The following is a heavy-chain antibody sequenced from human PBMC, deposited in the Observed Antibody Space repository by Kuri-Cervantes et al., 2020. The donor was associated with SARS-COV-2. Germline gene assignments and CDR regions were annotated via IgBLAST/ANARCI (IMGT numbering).Heavy chain of an antibody. CDR3: ARRAPLAVAGYYYYGMDV. V-gene: IGHV4-39*07. D-gene: IGHD6-19*01. J-gene: IGHJ6*02. CDR2: IKSSGNT. Sequence: SETLSLTCVVSGDSISSGGSYWGWIRQAPGKGLEWIGTIKSSGNTYYNPSLKSRVSISVDTSKNQFSLKLSSVTAADTAVYYCARRAPLAVAGYYYYGMDVWGQGTTVTVSS. CDR1: GDSISSGGSY.